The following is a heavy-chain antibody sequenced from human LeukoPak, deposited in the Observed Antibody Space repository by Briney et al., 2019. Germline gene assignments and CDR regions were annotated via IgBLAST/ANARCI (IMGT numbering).Heavy chain of an antibody. CDR1: GFTFSSYG. CDR2: IRYDGSNK. D-gene: IGHD6-13*01. Sequence: GGSLRLSCAASGFTFSSYGMHWVRQAPGKGLEWVAFIRYDGSNKYYADSVKGRFTISRDNSKNTLYLQMNSLRAEDTAVYYCARDPTAAGTFIGDYWGQGTLVTVSS. V-gene: IGHV3-30*02. CDR3: ARDPTAAGTFIGDY. J-gene: IGHJ4*02.